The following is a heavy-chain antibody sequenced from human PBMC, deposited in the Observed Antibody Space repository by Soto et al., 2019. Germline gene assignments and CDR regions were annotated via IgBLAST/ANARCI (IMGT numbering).Heavy chain of an antibody. J-gene: IGHJ4*02. Sequence: PGESLKISCKGSGYSFTNYWIAWVRQMPGKGLEWMGIINPADSDTRYSPSFQGQVTVSADKSISTAYLQRGSLKASDTAMYYCVRPDSSGYYSHWGQGTPVTSP. CDR3: VRPDSSGYYSH. V-gene: IGHV5-51*01. CDR2: INPADSDT. CDR1: GYSFTNYW. D-gene: IGHD3-22*01.